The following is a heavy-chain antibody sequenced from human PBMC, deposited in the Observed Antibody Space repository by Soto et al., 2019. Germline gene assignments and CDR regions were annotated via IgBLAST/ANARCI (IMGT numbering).Heavy chain of an antibody. CDR2: IYYSGST. CDR3: ARMHYFGSGNPNDY. Sequence: SETLSLTCTVSGGSIISGGYYWSWIRQPPGKGLEWIGYIYYSGSTNYNPSLKSRITISVDTSKNQFSLNLISVTAADTAVYYCARMHYFGSGNPNDYRGQGTLVTVSS. J-gene: IGHJ4*01. V-gene: IGHV4-30-4*01. CDR1: GGSIISGGYY. D-gene: IGHD3-10*01.